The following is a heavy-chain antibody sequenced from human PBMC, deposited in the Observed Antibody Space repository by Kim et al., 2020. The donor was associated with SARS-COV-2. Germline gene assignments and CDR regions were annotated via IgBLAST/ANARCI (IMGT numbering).Heavy chain of an antibody. D-gene: IGHD2-15*01. V-gene: IGHV1-8*01. J-gene: IGHJ3*02. CDR3: ARALARPYCSGGSCYYDAFDS. CDR2: MNPNSGNT. Sequence: ASVKVSCKASGYTFTSYDINWVRQATGQGLEWMGWMNPNSGNTGYAQKFQGRVTMTRNTSISTAYMELSSLRSEDTAVYYCARALARPYCSGGSCYYDAFDSWGQGTMVTVSS. CDR1: GYTFTSYD.